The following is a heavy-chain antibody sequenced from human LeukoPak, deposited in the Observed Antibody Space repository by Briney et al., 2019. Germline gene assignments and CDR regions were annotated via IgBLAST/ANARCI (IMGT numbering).Heavy chain of an antibody. CDR2: IYSGGST. D-gene: IGHD3-22*01. V-gene: IGHV3-53*01. CDR1: GFTFSSYA. CDR3: ARDLRHYYDSSGYLDY. J-gene: IGHJ4*02. Sequence: PGRSLRLSCAASGFTFSSYAMHWVRQAPGKGLEWVSVIYSGGSTYYADSVKGRFTISRDNSKNTLYLQMNSLRAEDTAVYYCARDLRHYYDSSGYLDYWGQGTLVTVSS.